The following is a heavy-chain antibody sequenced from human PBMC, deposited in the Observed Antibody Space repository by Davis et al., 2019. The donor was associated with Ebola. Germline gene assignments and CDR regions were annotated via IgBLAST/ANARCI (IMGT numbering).Heavy chain of an antibody. CDR3: ARLPLKYSSGWYGLAFDI. J-gene: IGHJ3*02. CDR2: IIPIFGTA. CDR1: GGTFSSYA. D-gene: IGHD6-19*01. Sequence: AASVKVSCKASGGTFSSYAINWVRQAPGQGLEWMGGIIPIFGTANYAQKFQGRVTITADKSTSTAYMELSSLRSEDTAVYYCARLPLKYSSGWYGLAFDIWGQGTMVTVSS. V-gene: IGHV1-69*06.